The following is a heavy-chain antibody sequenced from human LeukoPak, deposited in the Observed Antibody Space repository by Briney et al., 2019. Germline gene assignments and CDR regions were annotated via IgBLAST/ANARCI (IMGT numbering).Heavy chain of an antibody. J-gene: IGHJ4*02. Sequence: PSETLSLTCTVSGGSISSSSYYWSWIRQPPGKGLEWIGYIYYSGSTNYNPSLKGRVTISVDTSKNQFSLKLSSVTAADTAVYYCARERAVTTYYYFDYWGQGTLVTVSS. V-gene: IGHV4-61*01. D-gene: IGHD4-17*01. CDR2: IYYSGST. CDR3: ARERAVTTYYYFDY. CDR1: GGSISSSSYY.